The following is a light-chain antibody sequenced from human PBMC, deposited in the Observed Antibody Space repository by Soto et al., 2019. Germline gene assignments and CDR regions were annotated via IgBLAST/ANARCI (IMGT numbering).Light chain of an antibody. CDR1: QSVSSSY. V-gene: IGKV3-20*01. J-gene: IGKJ3*01. Sequence: EIVLTQSPGTLSFSPGERATLTCRASQSVSSSYLAWFQQKPGQAPRLLIYGASSRATGIPDRFSGSGSGTDFTLTISRLVPEDFAVYYCQQYGNAPFTFGPGTKVDIK. CDR3: QQYGNAPFT. CDR2: GAS.